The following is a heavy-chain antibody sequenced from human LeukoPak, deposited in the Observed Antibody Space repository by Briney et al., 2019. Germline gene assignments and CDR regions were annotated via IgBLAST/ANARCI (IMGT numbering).Heavy chain of an antibody. CDR2: IIPIFGTA. Sequence: ASVKVSCKASGGTFSSYAISWVRQAPGQGLEWMGGIIPIFGTANYAQKFQGRVTITTDESTSTAYMELSSLRSEDTAVYYCARSYCSSTSCQYYFDYWGQGTLATVSS. CDR1: GGTFSSYA. J-gene: IGHJ4*02. V-gene: IGHV1-69*05. D-gene: IGHD2-2*01. CDR3: ARSYCSSTSCQYYFDY.